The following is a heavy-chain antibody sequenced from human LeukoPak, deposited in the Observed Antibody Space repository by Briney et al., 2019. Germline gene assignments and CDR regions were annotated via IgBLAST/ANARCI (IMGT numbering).Heavy chain of an antibody. CDR3: ARIVGGAPDY. CDR1: GDSVSSNSAA. CDR2: TYYRSTWSN. J-gene: IGHJ4*02. Sequence: ASQTLSLTCAIYGDSVSSNSAAWNWIRQSPSRGLEWLGRTYYRSTWSNNYAISVKRRISINPDTSKNQFSLQLNSVTPEDTAIYYCARIVGGAPDYWGQGTLVTVSS. D-gene: IGHD1-26*01. V-gene: IGHV6-1*01.